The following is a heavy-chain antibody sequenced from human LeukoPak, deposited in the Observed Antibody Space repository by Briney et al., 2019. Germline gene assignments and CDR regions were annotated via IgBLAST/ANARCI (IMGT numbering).Heavy chain of an antibody. Sequence: SQTLSLTCAVSGDSVSSNSAVWNWIRQSPSRGLEWLGRTYYRSKWHNEYAESVKSRISINSDTSKNQFSLQLNSVTPEDTAEYYCAGTTDYSSFLAYWGQGTLVTVSS. J-gene: IGHJ4*02. D-gene: IGHD4-11*01. CDR2: TYYRSKWHN. V-gene: IGHV6-1*01. CDR3: AGTTDYSSFLAY. CDR1: GDSVSSNSAV.